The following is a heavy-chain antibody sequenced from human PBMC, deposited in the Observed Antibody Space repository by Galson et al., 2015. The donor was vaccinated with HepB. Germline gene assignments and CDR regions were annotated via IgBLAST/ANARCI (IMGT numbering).Heavy chain of an antibody. CDR2: FRSKADGGTT. V-gene: IGHV3-15*01. D-gene: IGHD3-3*01. J-gene: IGHJ4*02. Sequence: SLRLSCAASGFTFTDAWMSWVRQAPGKGLEWVGRFRSKADGGTTDYAAPVKGRFTISRDDSKSMVYLQMNSLKIEDTAVYYCTTGPEKSWSGDFDYWGQGTLVTVPS. CDR3: TTGPEKSWSGDFDY. CDR1: GFTFTDAW.